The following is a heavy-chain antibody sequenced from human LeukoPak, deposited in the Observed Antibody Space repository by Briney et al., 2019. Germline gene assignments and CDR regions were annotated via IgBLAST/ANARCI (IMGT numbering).Heavy chain of an antibody. J-gene: IGHJ5*02. Sequence: SETLSLTCTVSGGSISSYYWSWIRQPPGKGLEWIGYIYYSGSTNYNPSLKSRVTISVDTSKNQFSLKLSSVTAADTAVYYCARDGTYGGVNWFDPWGQGTLVTVSS. CDR1: GGSISSYY. CDR3: ARDGTYGGVNWFDP. V-gene: IGHV4-59*01. CDR2: IYYSGST. D-gene: IGHD4-23*01.